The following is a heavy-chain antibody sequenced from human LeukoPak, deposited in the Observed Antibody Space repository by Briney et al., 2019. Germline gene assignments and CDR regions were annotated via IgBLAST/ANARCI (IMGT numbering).Heavy chain of an antibody. J-gene: IGHJ4*02. D-gene: IGHD3-22*01. V-gene: IGHV3-21*01. Sequence: GGSLRLSCAASGFTFSTYSMNWVRQAPGKGLEWVSSISSRSNYIYYADSVKGRFTISRDNAKNSLYLQMNSLRAEDTAVYYCAKLSAYDSSGYSDYWGQGTLVTVSS. CDR3: AKLSAYDSSGYSDY. CDR2: ISSRSNYI. CDR1: GFTFSTYS.